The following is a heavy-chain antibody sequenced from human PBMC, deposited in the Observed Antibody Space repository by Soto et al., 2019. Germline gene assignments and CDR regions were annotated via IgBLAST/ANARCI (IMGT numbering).Heavy chain of an antibody. CDR2: INQAGTEK. V-gene: IGHV3-7*03. J-gene: IGHJ4*02. CDR1: GFTFSRYW. D-gene: IGHD6-19*01. CDR3: AGGDVLRVTGGWYERGNFEY. Sequence: ESGGTLVAPGESLRLSCAASGFTFSRYWLTWVRQAPGKGLEWVANINQAGTEKNYEDSLKGRFTISRDKAKSSLSLQMDRLIVEYNAMYYGAGGDVLRVTGGWYERGNFEYGGQGTRGIVSS.